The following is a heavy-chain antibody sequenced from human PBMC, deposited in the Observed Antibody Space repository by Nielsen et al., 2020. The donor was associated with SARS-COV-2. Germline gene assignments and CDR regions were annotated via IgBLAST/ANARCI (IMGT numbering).Heavy chain of an antibody. CDR3: ARGSVFWFGDGKTRLDP. D-gene: IGHD3-10*01. J-gene: IGHJ5*02. CDR2: VSYEGSKR. Sequence: GGSLRLSCVVSGFNFNTYSMHWIRQAPGKGLEWLAVVSYEGSKRFYADSLQGRFTVSRDSSKNTMYLQMHSLRPEDTAVYYCARGSVFWFGDGKTRLDPWGQGTLVIVSS. CDR1: GFNFNTYS. V-gene: IGHV3-30-3*01.